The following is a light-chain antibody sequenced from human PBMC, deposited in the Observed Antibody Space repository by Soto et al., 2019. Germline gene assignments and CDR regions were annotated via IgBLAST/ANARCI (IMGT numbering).Light chain of an antibody. Sequence: EIVLTQSPGTLSLSPGERATLSYRASQSVTSSYLAWYQQKPGQAPRLLIYGTSNRATGVPDRFSGSGSGTDFTLTISRLEPEDFALYYCQQYSTSSLTFGGGTKVDIK. CDR2: GTS. CDR1: QSVTSSY. J-gene: IGKJ4*01. CDR3: QQYSTSSLT. V-gene: IGKV3-20*01.